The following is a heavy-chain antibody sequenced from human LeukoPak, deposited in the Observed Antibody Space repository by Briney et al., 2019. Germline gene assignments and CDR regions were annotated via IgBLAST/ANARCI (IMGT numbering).Heavy chain of an antibody. D-gene: IGHD2-21*02. CDR2: IIPILGIA. V-gene: IGHV1-69*04. CDR1: GGTFSSYA. Sequence: SVKVSCKASGGTFSSYAISWVRQAPGQGLEWMGRIIPILGIANYAQKFQGRVTITADKSTSTAYMELSSLRSEDTAVYYCARDGHCRANYYYYGMDVWGQGTTVTVSS. J-gene: IGHJ6*02. CDR3: ARDGHCRANYYYYGMDV.